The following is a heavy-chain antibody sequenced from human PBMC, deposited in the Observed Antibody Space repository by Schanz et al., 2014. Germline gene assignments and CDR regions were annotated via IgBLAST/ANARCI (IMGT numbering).Heavy chain of an antibody. J-gene: IGHJ4*02. CDR2: ISPYNGNT. Sequence: QVRLVQSGAELKMPGATVKVSCETSGYTFTNYGVSWVRQAPGQGLEWVAWISPYNGNTAYAQNLKGSVRMNTDKSTATAYMELRSLTSDDTAVYYCARDRVYRFLKGENRFYFDYWGQGTLVIVSS. D-gene: IGHD3-3*01. CDR3: ARDRVYRFLKGENRFYFDY. CDR1: GYTFTNYG. V-gene: IGHV1-18*01.